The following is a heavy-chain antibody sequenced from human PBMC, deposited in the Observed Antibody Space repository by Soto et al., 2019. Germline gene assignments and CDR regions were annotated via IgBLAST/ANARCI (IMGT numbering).Heavy chain of an antibody. CDR2: ISYDGSNK. J-gene: IGHJ4*02. V-gene: IGHV3-30*18. D-gene: IGHD6-19*01. CDR1: GFTFSSYG. CDR3: AKDKLAVAVAAPSDY. Sequence: GGSLRLSCAASGFTFSSYGMHWVRQAPGKGLEWVAVISYDGSNKYYADSVKGRFTISRDNSKNTLYLQMNSLRAEDTAVYYCAKDKLAVAVAAPSDYWGQGTLVTVSS.